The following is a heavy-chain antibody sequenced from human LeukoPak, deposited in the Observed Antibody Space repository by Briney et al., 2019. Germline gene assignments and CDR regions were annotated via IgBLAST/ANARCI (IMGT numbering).Heavy chain of an antibody. J-gene: IGHJ5*02. V-gene: IGHV3-30*02. CDR2: IRYDGSYQ. D-gene: IGHD2-2*01. Sequence: PGGSLRLSCAASGFTFSTYDMHWVRQAPGKGLEWLAFIRYDGSYQYYADSVNGRFTISRDNAKNSLYLQIDSLRAEDTAVYYCARGQRPQYTSTWDNWFDPWGQGTQVTVSS. CDR3: ARGQRPQYTSTWDNWFDP. CDR1: GFTFSTYD.